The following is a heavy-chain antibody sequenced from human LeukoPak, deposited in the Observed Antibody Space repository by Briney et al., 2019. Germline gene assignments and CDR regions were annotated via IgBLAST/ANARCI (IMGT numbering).Heavy chain of an antibody. J-gene: IGHJ5*02. Sequence: SETLSLTCTVSGGSISSYYWSWIRQPPGKGLEWIGYIYYSGSTNYNPSLKSRVTISVDTSKSQFSLKLSSVTAADTAVYYCARDLSSGWPNVWFDPWGQGTLVTVSS. CDR3: ARDLSSGWPNVWFDP. V-gene: IGHV4-59*01. CDR2: IYYSGST. D-gene: IGHD6-19*01. CDR1: GGSISSYY.